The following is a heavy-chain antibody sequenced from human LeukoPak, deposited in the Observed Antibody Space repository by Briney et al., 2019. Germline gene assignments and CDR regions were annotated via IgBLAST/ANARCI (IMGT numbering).Heavy chain of an antibody. V-gene: IGHV3-21*01. CDR3: ASCAGGGSCYLNY. CDR2: ISSSSSYI. J-gene: IGHJ4*02. CDR1: GFTFSSYS. Sequence: GGSLRLSCAASGFTFSSYSMNWVRQAPGKGLEWVSSISSSSSYIYYADSVKGRFTISRDNAKNSLYLQMNSLRAEDTAVYCCASCAGGGSCYLNYWGQGTLVTVSS. D-gene: IGHD2-15*01.